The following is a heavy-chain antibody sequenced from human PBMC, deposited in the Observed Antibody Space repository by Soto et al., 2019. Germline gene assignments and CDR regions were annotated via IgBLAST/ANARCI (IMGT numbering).Heavy chain of an antibody. CDR3: ARHRYCSSTSCYGGGYSYGATNRKNWYFDL. CDR2: IYYSGST. D-gene: IGHD2-2*01. J-gene: IGHJ2*01. CDR1: GGSISSSSYY. V-gene: IGHV4-39*01. Sequence: QLQLQESGPGLVKPSETLSLTCTVSGGSISSSSYYWGWIRQPPGKGLEWIGSIYYSGSTYYNPSLKSRVTISVDTSKNQFSLKLSSVTAADTAVYYCARHRYCSSTSCYGGGYSYGATNRKNWYFDLWGRGTLVTVSS.